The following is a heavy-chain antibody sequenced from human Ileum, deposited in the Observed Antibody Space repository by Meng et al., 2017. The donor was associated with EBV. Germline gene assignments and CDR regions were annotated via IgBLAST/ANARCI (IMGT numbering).Heavy chain of an antibody. J-gene: IGHJ4*02. CDR3: ASKQYFFAY. Sequence: QVQLVQSGTEVKKPGASVKVPCKVSGYSVSRYVISWVRQAPGQGLEWVGWINPYDGDTNYAQKLQDRVTLTTDTSTSTASMELRSLRSDDTAVYYCASKQYFFAYWGQGTLVTVSS. D-gene: IGHD1/OR15-1a*01. CDR1: GYSVSRYV. V-gene: IGHV1-18*01. CDR2: INPYDGDT.